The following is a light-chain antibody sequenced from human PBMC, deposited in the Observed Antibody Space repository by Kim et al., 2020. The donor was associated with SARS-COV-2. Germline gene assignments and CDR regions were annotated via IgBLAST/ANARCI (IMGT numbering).Light chain of an antibody. CDR3: QKYDGTPWT. V-gene: IGKV1-27*01. CDR1: QGIINY. J-gene: IGKJ1*01. Sequence: ASVGDRGTITGRASQGIINYLAWYQQRPGKVPKLLIYAASALQSGVPSRFSGSGSGTDFTLTISSLQPEDVATYYCQKYDGTPWTFGHGTKVDIK. CDR2: AAS.